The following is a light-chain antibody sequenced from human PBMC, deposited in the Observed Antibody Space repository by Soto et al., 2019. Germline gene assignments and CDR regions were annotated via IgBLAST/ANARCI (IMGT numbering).Light chain of an antibody. CDR1: QSLVNSDGDTY. Sequence: DVLMTQSPLSLPVTLGQPASISCTCSQSLVNSDGDTYLSWYQRRPGQSPRRLIYKVSNRDSGVPDRFSGSASGIDFTLKISRVEAEDVGVYYCMQGTYWPTFGQGTKLEIK. V-gene: IGKV2-30*01. J-gene: IGKJ2*01. CDR2: KVS. CDR3: MQGTYWPT.